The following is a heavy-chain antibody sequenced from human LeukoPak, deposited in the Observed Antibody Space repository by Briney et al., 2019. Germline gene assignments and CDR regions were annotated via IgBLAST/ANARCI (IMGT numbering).Heavy chain of an antibody. D-gene: IGHD1-26*01. V-gene: IGHV3-48*03. Sequence: PGGSLRLSCAASGFTFSSYDMNWVRQAPGKGLKGVSYISSSGSTIYYADSVKGRLTISRDNAKNSLYLQMSSLRAEDTAVYYCARVSSGSYYILDYWGQGTLVTVSS. J-gene: IGHJ4*02. CDR3: ARVSSGSYYILDY. CDR2: ISSSGSTI. CDR1: GFTFSSYD.